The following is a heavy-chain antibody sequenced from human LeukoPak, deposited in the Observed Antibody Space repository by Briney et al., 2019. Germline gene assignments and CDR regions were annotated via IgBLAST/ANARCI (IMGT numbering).Heavy chain of an antibody. CDR3: ATTRASSGTFNFDY. D-gene: IGHD1-1*01. J-gene: IGHJ4*02. V-gene: IGHV5-51*01. Sequence: GESLKISCKGSGYSFTNYWIGWVRQMPGKGLKWMGIIYPGDSDARYSPSFQGQVTISADKSISTAYLQWSGLKALDTAMYYCATTRASSGTFNFDYWGQGTLVTVSS. CDR2: IYPGDSDA. CDR1: GYSFTNYW.